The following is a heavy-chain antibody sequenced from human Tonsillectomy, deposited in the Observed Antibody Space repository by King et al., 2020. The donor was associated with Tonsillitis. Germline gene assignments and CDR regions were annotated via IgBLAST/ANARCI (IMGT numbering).Heavy chain of an antibody. D-gene: IGHD4-17*01. CDR1: GFTFSSYA. CDR3: SASLNADYGDYASHY. J-gene: IGHJ4*02. V-gene: IGHV3-30*01. Sequence: VQLVESGGGVVQPGRSLRLSCAASGFTFSSYAIHWVRQAPGKGLEWVALILYDATNKYYADSVTGRFTISRDNSKNTLYLQMNSLRTEDTAVYYCSASLNADYGDYASHYWGQGTLGTVSS. CDR2: ILYDATNK.